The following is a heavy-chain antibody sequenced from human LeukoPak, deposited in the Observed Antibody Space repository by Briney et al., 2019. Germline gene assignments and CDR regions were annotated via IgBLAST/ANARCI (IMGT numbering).Heavy chain of an antibody. V-gene: IGHV3-21*01. CDR3: AAYSYGQTDAFDI. CDR1: GFTFSYYS. Sequence: GGSLRLSCAASGFTFSYYSMNWVRQAPGKGLEWVSSITSSSSYIYHADSVKGRFTISRDNAKNSLYLQMNSLRAEDTAVYHCAAYSYGQTDAFDIWGQGTMVTVSS. J-gene: IGHJ3*02. CDR2: ITSSSSYI. D-gene: IGHD5-18*01.